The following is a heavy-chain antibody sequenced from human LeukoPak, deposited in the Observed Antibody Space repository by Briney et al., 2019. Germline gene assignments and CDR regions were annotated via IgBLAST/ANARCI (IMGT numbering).Heavy chain of an antibody. CDR2: INTNSGGT. V-gene: IGHV1-2*02. CDR3: ARDYSTSSWDN. CDR1: GYTFTIHH. D-gene: IGHD6-13*01. Sequence: ASVKVSCKTSGYTFTIHHIHWVRQAPGQGLEWMGWINTNSGGTIYSQKFQGGITMTRDPSITTAYMELSSLRSDDTAVYYCARDYSTSSWDNWGQGTLVTVSS. J-gene: IGHJ4*02.